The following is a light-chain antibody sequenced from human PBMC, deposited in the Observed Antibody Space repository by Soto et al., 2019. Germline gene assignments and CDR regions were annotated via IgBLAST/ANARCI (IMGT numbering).Light chain of an antibody. CDR1: SSDVGGYNY. V-gene: IGLV2-14*01. CDR2: DVS. CDR3: SSYTSSSTRV. Sequence: QSVLTQPASVSGSPGQSITISCTGTSSDVGGYNYVSWYQQHPGKAPKLMIYDVSNRPSGVSNRFSGSKSGNTASLIISGLQAEDEADYYCSSYTSSSTRVFGGGTKLTVL. J-gene: IGLJ3*02.